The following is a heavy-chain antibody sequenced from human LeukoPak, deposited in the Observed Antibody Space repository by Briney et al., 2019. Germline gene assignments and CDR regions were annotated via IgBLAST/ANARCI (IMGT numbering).Heavy chain of an antibody. CDR1: GYTFTDYY. J-gene: IGHJ4*02. V-gene: IGHV1-2*02. D-gene: IGHD4-23*01. Sequence: ASVKVSCKASGYTFTDYYMHWVRQAPGQGLEWTGWINPNSGGTNYVQKFQGRVTMTRDTSISTAYMELSRLRSDDTAVYYCATGYDYGGNFDYWGQGTLVTVSS. CDR3: ATGYDYGGNFDY. CDR2: INPNSGGT.